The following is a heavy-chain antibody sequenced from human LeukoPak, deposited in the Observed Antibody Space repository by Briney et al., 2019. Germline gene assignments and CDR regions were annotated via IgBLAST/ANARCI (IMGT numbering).Heavy chain of an antibody. J-gene: IGHJ6*02. CDR3: ARTSTSYMDYYGMDV. Sequence: GASVKVSCKASGYTFTSYGISWVRQAPGQGLEWMGWISAYNGNTNYAQKLQGRVTMTTDTSTSTAYMELRSLRSDDTAVYYCARTSTSYMDYYGMDVWGQGTTVTVSS. CDR1: GYTFTSYG. CDR2: ISAYNGNT. D-gene: IGHD2-2*01. V-gene: IGHV1-18*01.